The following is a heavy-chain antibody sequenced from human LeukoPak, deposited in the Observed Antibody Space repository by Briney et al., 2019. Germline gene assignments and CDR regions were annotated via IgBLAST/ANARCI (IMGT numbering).Heavy chain of an antibody. CDR2: IYYSGST. Sequence: SETLSLTCTVSGGSISSGGYYWSWIRQHPGTGLEWIGYIYYSGSTYYNPSLKSRVTISVDTSKNQFSLKLSSVTAADTAVYYCASDKQPGGWFDPWGQGTLVIVSS. CDR3: ASDKQPGGWFDP. J-gene: IGHJ5*02. CDR1: GGSISSGGYY. D-gene: IGHD1-14*01. V-gene: IGHV4-31*03.